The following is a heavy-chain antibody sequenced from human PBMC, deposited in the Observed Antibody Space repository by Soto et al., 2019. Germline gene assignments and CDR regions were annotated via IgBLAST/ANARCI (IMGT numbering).Heavy chain of an antibody. CDR3: ARHGCISTSCYAPVPPVLDY. CDR1: GGSFKTHY. D-gene: IGHD2-2*01. CDR2: IYHSGST. J-gene: IGHJ4*02. V-gene: IGHV4-34*01. Sequence: PSETLSLTRAVYGGSFKTHYLSWIRQPPGKGLEWIGYIYHSGSTYYNPSLKSRVTISVDTSKNQFSLKLSSVTAADTAVYYCARHGCISTSCYAPVPPVLDYWGQGTLVTVS.